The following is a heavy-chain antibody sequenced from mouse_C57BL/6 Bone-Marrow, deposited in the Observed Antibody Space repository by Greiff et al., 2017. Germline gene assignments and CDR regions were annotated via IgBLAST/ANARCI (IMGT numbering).Heavy chain of an antibody. J-gene: IGHJ2*01. CDR1: GYTFTSYG. Sequence: QVQLQQSGAELARPGASVKLSCKASGYTFTSYGISWVKQRTGQGLEWIGAIYPRSGNTYYNAKFKGKATLTADKSSSTAYMELRSLTSEDSAVXFCARRTTVVATGFDDWGKGTTLTVSS. CDR2: IYPRSGNT. CDR3: ARRTTVVATGFDD. D-gene: IGHD1-1*01. V-gene: IGHV1-81*01.